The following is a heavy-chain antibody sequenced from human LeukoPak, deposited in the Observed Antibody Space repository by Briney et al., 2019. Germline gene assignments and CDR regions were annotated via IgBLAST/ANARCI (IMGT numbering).Heavy chain of an antibody. Sequence: PSQTLSLTCTVSGGSISSGDYYWSWIRQPPGKGQEWIGYIYYSGSTYYNPSLKSRVTISVDTSKNQFSLKLSSVTAADTAVYYCARDSSDTAMVTSDAFDIWGQGTMVTVSS. CDR2: IYYSGST. V-gene: IGHV4-30-4*08. D-gene: IGHD5-18*01. CDR3: ARDSSDTAMVTSDAFDI. J-gene: IGHJ3*02. CDR1: GGSISSGDYY.